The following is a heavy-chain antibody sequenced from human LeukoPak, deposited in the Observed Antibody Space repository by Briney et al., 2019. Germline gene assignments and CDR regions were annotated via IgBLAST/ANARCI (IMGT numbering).Heavy chain of an antibody. Sequence: QPGGSLRLSCAASGFTFSSYAMSWVRQAPGKGLKWVSAIIGSGLTTYYADSVKGRFTISRDNSKNTLYLQMNSLRAEDTAVYYCAKDLSPGPDWGQGTLVTVSS. CDR3: AKDLSPGPD. J-gene: IGHJ4*02. V-gene: IGHV3-23*01. CDR2: IIGSGLTT. CDR1: GFTFSSYA.